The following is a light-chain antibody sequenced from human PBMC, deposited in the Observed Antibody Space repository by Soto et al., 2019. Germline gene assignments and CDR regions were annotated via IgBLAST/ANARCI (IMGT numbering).Light chain of an antibody. CDR1: QTVSFN. CDR2: GAS. Sequence: EVVLTQSPATLSVSPGERATLSCRASQTVSFNLAWYQQKPGQAPRLLIDGASTRAAGIPARFSGSGSGTDFTLTISSLQSEDFAVYYCQQYNDWPPATLGHGTRVDIK. J-gene: IGKJ3*01. CDR3: QQYNDWPPAT. V-gene: IGKV3-15*01.